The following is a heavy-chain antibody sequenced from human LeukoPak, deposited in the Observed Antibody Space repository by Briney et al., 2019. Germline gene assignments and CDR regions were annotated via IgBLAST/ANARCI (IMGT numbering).Heavy chain of an antibody. CDR3: ARGRECSGTGCYLPGIY. CDR2: IKEDGSKK. V-gene: IGHV3-7*01. Sequence: GGSLRLSCAASGFTFSRYWMTWVRQAPGKGLEWVANIKEDGSKKNYVDSVKGRFTISRDNAKNSLYLQMDSLRVEDTAVYYCARGRECSGTGCYLPGIYWGQGILVTVSS. D-gene: IGHD2-2*01. J-gene: IGHJ4*02. CDR1: GFTFSRYW.